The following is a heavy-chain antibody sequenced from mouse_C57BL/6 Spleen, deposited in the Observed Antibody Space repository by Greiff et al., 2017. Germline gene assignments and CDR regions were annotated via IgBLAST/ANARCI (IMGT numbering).Heavy chain of an antibody. Sequence: QVQLKQPGAELVKPGASVKVSCKASGYTFTSYWMHWVKQRPGQGLEWIGRIHPSDSDTNYNQKFKGKATLTIDTSSSTAYMQLSSLTSEDSAVYYCSIAAQASAWFAYWGQWTLVTVSA. V-gene: IGHV1-74*01. CDR2: IHPSDSDT. D-gene: IGHD3-2*02. J-gene: IGHJ3*01. CDR1: GYTFTSYW. CDR3: SIAAQASAWFAY.